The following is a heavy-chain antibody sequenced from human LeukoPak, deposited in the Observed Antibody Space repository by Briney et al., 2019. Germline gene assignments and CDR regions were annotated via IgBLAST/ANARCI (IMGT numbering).Heavy chain of an antibody. CDR3: ARGRIAVAATRGFDY. CDR1: GYTFTGYY. J-gene: IGHJ4*02. D-gene: IGHD6-19*01. CDR2: ISAYNGNT. Sequence: ASVKVSCKASGYTFTGYYMHWVRQAPGQGLEWMGWISAYNGNTNYAQKLQGRVTMTTDTSTSTAYMELRSLRSDDTAVYYCARGRIAVAATRGFDYWGQGTLVTVSS. V-gene: IGHV1-18*04.